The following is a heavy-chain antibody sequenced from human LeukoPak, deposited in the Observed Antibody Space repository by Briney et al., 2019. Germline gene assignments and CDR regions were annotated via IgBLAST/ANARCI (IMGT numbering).Heavy chain of an antibody. CDR3: AKWGDYDVLTGYYVSDY. CDR1: GFTFSNYA. D-gene: IGHD3-9*01. J-gene: IGHJ4*02. V-gene: IGHV3-23*01. CDR2: ITGGGSGI. Sequence: GGSLRLSCAASGFTFSNYAMSWVRQAPGKGLEWVSAITGGGSGIYYADSMKSRFTISRDNSKSTLYLQINSLRAEDTAVYYCAKWGDYDVLTGYYVSDYWGQGTLVTVSS.